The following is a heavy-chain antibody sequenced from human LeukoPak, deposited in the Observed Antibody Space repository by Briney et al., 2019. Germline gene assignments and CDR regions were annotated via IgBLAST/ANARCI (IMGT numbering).Heavy chain of an antibody. CDR3: AKWGDYDVLTGYYVSDY. CDR1: GFTFSNYA. D-gene: IGHD3-9*01. J-gene: IGHJ4*02. V-gene: IGHV3-23*01. CDR2: ITGGGSGI. Sequence: GGSLRLSCAASGFTFSNYAMSWVRQAPGKGLEWVSAITGGGSGIYYADSMKSRFTISRDNSKSTLYLQINSLRAEDTAVYYCAKWGDYDVLTGYYVSDYWGQGTLVTVSS.